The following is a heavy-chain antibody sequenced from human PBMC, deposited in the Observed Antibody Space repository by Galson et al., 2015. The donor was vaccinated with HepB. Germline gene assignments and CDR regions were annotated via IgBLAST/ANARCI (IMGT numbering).Heavy chain of an antibody. CDR2: ISNLGTTR. V-gene: IGHV3-11*01. Sequence: SLRLSCATSGFIFSDYYMSWIRQAPGKGLEWISYISNLGTTRYYADSVKGRFTISRDNANNTLYLQMDRLTAEDTAVYYCVTDRDCSGTKCYYTRFDSWGQGTPGTVSS. D-gene: IGHD2-2*01. J-gene: IGHJ5*01. CDR3: VTDRDCSGTKCYYTRFDS. CDR1: GFIFSDYY.